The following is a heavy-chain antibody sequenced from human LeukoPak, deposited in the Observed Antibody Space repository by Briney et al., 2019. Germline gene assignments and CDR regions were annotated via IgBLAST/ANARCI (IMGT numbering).Heavy chain of an antibody. Sequence: KSSETLSLTCTVSGGSISSSSYYWGWIRQPPGKGLEWIGSIYYSGSTYYNPSLKSRVTISVDTSKNQFSLKLSSVTAADTAVYCCARHCSSTSCFDYWGQGTLVTVSS. CDR3: ARHCSSTSCFDY. V-gene: IGHV4-39*01. D-gene: IGHD2-2*01. CDR2: IYYSGST. J-gene: IGHJ4*02. CDR1: GGSISSSSYY.